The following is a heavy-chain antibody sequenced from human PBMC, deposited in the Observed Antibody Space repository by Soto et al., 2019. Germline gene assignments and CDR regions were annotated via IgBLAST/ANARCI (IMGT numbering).Heavy chain of an antibody. Sequence: QVHLVQSGAEVKKPGSSVKVSCKASGGTFGTSAIAWVRQAPGQGLEWMGGIVPMFGTANYAQKFQGRATIIADDSTTTAYMELNSLRFEDTAVYFCARDGDPQSAFRRGPVGGGWFDPWGQGTLVTVSS. CDR1: GGTFGTSA. CDR2: IVPMFGTA. J-gene: IGHJ5*02. CDR3: ARDGDPQSAFRRGPVGGGWFDP. D-gene: IGHD2-21*01. V-gene: IGHV1-69*12.